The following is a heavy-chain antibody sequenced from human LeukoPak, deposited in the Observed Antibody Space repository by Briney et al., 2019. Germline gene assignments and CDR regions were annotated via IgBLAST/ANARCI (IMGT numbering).Heavy chain of an antibody. J-gene: IGHJ4*02. V-gene: IGHV3-21*01. CDR3: ARDYALDIVVVVAATYFDY. Sequence: GGSLRLSCAASGFIFSSYAMNWVRQAPGKGLEWVSSISSSSSYIYYADSVKGRFTISRDNAKNSLYLQMNSLRAEDTAVYYCARDYALDIVVVVAATYFDYWGQGTLVTVSS. CDR2: ISSSSSYI. D-gene: IGHD2-15*01. CDR1: GFIFSSYA.